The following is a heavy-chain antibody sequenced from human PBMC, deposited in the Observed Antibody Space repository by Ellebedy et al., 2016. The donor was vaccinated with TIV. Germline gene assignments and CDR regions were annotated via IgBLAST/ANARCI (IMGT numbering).Heavy chain of an antibody. D-gene: IGHD3-10*01. CDR1: GFTFSSYA. Sequence: GESLKISCAASGFTFSSYAMSWVRQAPGKGLEWVSAISGSGGSTYYADSVKGRFTISRDNSKNTLYLQMNSLRAEDTAVYYCAKSIWFGEYNYFDYWGQGTLVTVSS. CDR2: ISGSGGST. V-gene: IGHV3-23*01. CDR3: AKSIWFGEYNYFDY. J-gene: IGHJ4*02.